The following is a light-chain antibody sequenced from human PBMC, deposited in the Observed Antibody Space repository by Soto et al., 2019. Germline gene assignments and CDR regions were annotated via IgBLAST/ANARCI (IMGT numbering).Light chain of an antibody. J-gene: IGLJ1*01. V-gene: IGLV2-14*01. CDR3: SSYTSSSTYV. CDR1: SSDVAAYNY. Sequence: QSALTQPASVSGSPGQSITISCTGTSSDVAAYNYVSWYQQHPGTAPKLMIYDVSNRPSGVSDRFSGSKSGNTASLTISELQGEDEADYYCSSYTSSSTYVFGTGTKLTVL. CDR2: DVS.